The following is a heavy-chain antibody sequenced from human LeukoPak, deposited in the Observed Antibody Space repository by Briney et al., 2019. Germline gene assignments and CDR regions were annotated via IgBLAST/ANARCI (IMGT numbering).Heavy chain of an antibody. V-gene: IGHV3-21*06. D-gene: IGHD2/OR15-2a*01. CDR3: VRDVSRRIGMDV. Sequence: PGGSLRLYCLASGFSFNSYTMNWVREAPGKGLEWVSTISPGVSGYTWYAESVKGRFTISRDNPENSLYLQMDSLRADDTAVYYCVRDVSRRIGMDVWGQGTTVTVSS. CDR2: ISPGVSGYT. J-gene: IGHJ6*02. CDR1: GFSFNSYT.